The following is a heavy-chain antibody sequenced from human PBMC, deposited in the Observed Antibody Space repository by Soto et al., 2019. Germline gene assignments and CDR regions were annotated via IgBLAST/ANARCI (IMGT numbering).Heavy chain of an antibody. CDR1: GFTFSAFA. V-gene: IGHV3-30*18. D-gene: IGHD3-10*01. CDR3: AKGVVREPAYFDY. CDR2: ISYDGRNE. Sequence: GGSLRLSCAVSGFTFSAFAMYWVRQAPGKGLEWVALISYDGRNEDYADSVKGRFTISRDNSKNTLFLQMSSLSAEDTAVYYFAKGVVREPAYFDYWGQGTLVTVSS. J-gene: IGHJ4*02.